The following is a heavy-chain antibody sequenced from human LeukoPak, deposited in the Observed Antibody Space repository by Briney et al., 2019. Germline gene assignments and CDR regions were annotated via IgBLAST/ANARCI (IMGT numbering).Heavy chain of an antibody. D-gene: IGHD1-14*01. Sequence: GESLKISCKVSGYTFTHNWIGWVRQKPGRGLEWLGVIFPADSNTAYNSSFRGQVTISVDKSIDTAYLQWGSLKASDSAIYYCARHRATGTWSDFDYWGQGTVVTVSS. CDR3: ARHRATGTWSDFDY. J-gene: IGHJ4*02. CDR2: IFPADSNT. V-gene: IGHV5-51*01. CDR1: GYTFTHNW.